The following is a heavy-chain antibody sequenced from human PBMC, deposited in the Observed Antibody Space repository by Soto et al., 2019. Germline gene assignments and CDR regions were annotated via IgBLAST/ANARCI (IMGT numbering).Heavy chain of an antibody. V-gene: IGHV3-21*01. CDR1: GFTFSTYT. D-gene: IGHD6-13*01. CDR2: ISSHSSYI. Sequence: EVQLVESGGGLVKPGGSLRLSCAASGFTFSTYTINWVRQAPGKGLEWVSSISSHSSYIYYADSLQGRFTISRDNAKNSVFLHMNSLRAEDTAVYFCARDLSTAWYSFDSWGQGTLVTVSS. J-gene: IGHJ4*02. CDR3: ARDLSTAWYSFDS.